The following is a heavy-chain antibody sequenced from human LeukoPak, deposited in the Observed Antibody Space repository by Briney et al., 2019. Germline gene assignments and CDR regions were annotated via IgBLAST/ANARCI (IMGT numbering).Heavy chain of an antibody. CDR1: GFTFDDYA. CDR2: ISWNSGSI. J-gene: IGHJ4*02. Sequence: CRSLRLSCAASGFTFDDYAMHWVRQAPGKGLEWVSGISWNSGSIGYADSVKGRFTISRDNAKNSLYLQMNSLRAEDTALYYCATRYYYDSRWVGDYWGQGTLVTVSS. D-gene: IGHD3-22*01. CDR3: ATRYYYDSRWVGDY. V-gene: IGHV3-9*01.